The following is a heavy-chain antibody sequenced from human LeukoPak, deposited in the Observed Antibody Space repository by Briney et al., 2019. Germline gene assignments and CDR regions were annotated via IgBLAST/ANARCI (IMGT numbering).Heavy chain of an antibody. Sequence: KPPETLSLTCTVSGASISNYYWTWIRQPAGKGLEWIGRIHTSGSTDYNPSLKSRVTMSIDTPQSQFSLKLTSVTAADTAVYYCARYGTPWYVWNYGPSHNWFDPWGLGTLVIVSS. J-gene: IGHJ5*02. CDR3: ARYGTPWYVWNYGPSHNWFDP. CDR2: IHTSGST. V-gene: IGHV4-4*07. D-gene: IGHD1-7*01. CDR1: GASISNYY.